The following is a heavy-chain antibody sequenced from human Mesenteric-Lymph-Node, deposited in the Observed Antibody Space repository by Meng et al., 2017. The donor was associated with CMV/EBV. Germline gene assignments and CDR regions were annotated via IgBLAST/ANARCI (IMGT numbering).Heavy chain of an antibody. CDR1: GYTFTDYY. J-gene: IGHJ4*02. D-gene: IGHD4-23*01. CDR3: AREGDDGNSFPDY. Sequence: ASVKVSCKASGYTFTDYYIHWVRQAPGQGLEWMGCINPNTGDTNSAQIFQGRVTMTRDTSINTGYMELNSLRSDDTAVIYCAREGDDGNSFPDYWGQGTLVTVSS. CDR2: INPNTGDT. V-gene: IGHV1-2*02.